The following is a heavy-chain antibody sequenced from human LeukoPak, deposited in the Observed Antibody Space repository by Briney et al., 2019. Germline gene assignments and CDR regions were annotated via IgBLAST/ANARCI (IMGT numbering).Heavy chain of an antibody. V-gene: IGHV3-7*01. Sequence: SGGSLRLSCAASEFTFSNYWMSWVRQAPGKGLERVAHTNQDGSKNYYVDSVRGRFTISRDNAKNSLYLQMNGLRAEDTAVYYCATTVAGYPDDYLDYWGQGTLVTVSS. J-gene: IGHJ4*02. D-gene: IGHD6-19*01. CDR3: ATTVAGYPDDYLDY. CDR2: TNQDGSKN. CDR1: EFTFSNYW.